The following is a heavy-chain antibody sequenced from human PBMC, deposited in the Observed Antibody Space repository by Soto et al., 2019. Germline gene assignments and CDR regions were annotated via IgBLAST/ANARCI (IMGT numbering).Heavy chain of an antibody. D-gene: IGHD3-16*01. Sequence: GGSLRLSCAASGFTFSSYSMNWVRQAPGKGLEWVSSISSSSSYIYYADSVKGRFTISRDNAKNSLYLQMNSLRAEDTAVYYCARDGSGYDYIWGSQKYYYYMDVWGKGTTVTVSS. CDR2: ISSSSSYI. V-gene: IGHV3-21*01. CDR3: ARDGSGYDYIWGSQKYYYYMDV. CDR1: GFTFSSYS. J-gene: IGHJ6*03.